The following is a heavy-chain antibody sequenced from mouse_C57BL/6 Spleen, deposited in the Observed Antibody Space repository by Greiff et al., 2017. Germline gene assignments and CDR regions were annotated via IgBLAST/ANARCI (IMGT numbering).Heavy chain of an antibody. CDR1: GYTFTDYY. V-gene: IGHV1-75*01. D-gene: IGHD3-2*02. CDR2: IFHGSGST. CDR3: ARGGQLRLPSWFAY. Sequence: VQRVESGPELVKPGASVTISCTASGYTFTDYYIHWVQQKPGPGLECIGWIFHGSGSTYYNETFKVKATLTVDNSSSTAYMLLISLTSEDSAVYFCARGGQLRLPSWFAYWGQGTLVTVSA. J-gene: IGHJ3*01.